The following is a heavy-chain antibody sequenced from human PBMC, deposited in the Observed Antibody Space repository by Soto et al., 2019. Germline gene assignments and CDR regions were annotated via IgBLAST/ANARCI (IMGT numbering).Heavy chain of an antibody. J-gene: IGHJ6*02. Sequence: GGSLRLSFAASGFTFSSYAMSWVRQAQGKGLEWVSAISGSGGSTYYADSVKGRFTISRDNAKNSLYLQMNSLRAEDTAVYYCARDQVAAAGTGRVYYYGMDVWGQGTTVTVSS. V-gene: IGHV3-23*01. D-gene: IGHD6-13*01. CDR2: ISGSGGST. CDR1: GFTFSSYA. CDR3: ARDQVAAAGTGRVYYYGMDV.